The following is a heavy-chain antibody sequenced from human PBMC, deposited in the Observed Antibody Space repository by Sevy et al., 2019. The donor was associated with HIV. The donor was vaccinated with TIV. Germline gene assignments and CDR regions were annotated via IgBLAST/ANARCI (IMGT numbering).Heavy chain of an antibody. Sequence: GGSLRLSCAASGFTFSSYWMSWVRQAPGKGLEWVANIKQDGSEKYYVDSVKGRFTISRDNAKNSLYLQMNSLRAEDTAVYYCARVGRSGSPYAGYYYYYGMDVWGQGTTVTVSS. V-gene: IGHV3-7*03. D-gene: IGHD3-3*01. CDR2: IKQDGSEK. J-gene: IGHJ6*02. CDR1: GFTFSSYW. CDR3: ARVGRSGSPYAGYYYYYGMDV.